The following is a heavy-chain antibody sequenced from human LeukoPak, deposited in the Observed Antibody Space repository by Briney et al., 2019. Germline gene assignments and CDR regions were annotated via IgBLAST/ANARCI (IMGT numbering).Heavy chain of an antibody. Sequence: GGSLRLSCAASAFTFSNFGIHWVRQAPGKGLEWVALIWYDGSKKYYADSVEGRFTISRDNSKNTLYLQMHSLRAEDTAVYYCAKDRIRGSSSSWGGGFDYWGQGALVTVSS. D-gene: IGHD6-6*01. CDR2: IWYDGSKK. CDR1: AFTFSNFG. CDR3: AKDRIRGSSSSWGGGFDY. V-gene: IGHV3-33*06. J-gene: IGHJ4*02.